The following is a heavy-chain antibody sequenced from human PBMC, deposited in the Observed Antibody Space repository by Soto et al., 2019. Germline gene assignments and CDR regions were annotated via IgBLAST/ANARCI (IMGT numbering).Heavy chain of an antibody. V-gene: IGHV1-46*02. CDR1: GFTFNTYY. D-gene: IGHD2-21*02. Sequence: QVQLVQSGAELKKPGASVSLSCKASGFTFNTYYIHWVRQSPGEGLQWMGVINPSNGVTSYPQKFQGRVTMTADTSTKTVYMEVSSLRSEDTAVYFCARDRPDTYCGRDCPLGYSYYGMDVVGQGTAGTVSS. CDR3: ARDRPDTYCGRDCPLGYSYYGMDV. CDR2: INPSNGVT. J-gene: IGHJ6*02.